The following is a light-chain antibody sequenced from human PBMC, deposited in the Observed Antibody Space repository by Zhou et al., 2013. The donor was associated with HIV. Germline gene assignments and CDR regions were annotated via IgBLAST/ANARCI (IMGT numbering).Light chain of an antibody. CDR3: QQYDNLLLT. V-gene: IGKV1-8*01. CDR1: QTISSY. Sequence: AIRMTQSPSSFSASTGDRVTITCRASQTISSYLAWYQQKPGKAPKLLIYAASTLQSGVPSRFSGSGSGTDFTFTISSLQPEDIATYYCQQYDNLLLTFGRRD. J-gene: IGKJ4*01. CDR2: AAS.